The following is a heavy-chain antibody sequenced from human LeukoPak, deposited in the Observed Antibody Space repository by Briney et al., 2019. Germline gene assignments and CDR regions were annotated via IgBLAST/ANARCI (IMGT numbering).Heavy chain of an antibody. J-gene: IGHJ4*02. V-gene: IGHV3-64*01. D-gene: IGHD4-17*01. CDR2: ISSNGGST. Sequence: GGSLRLSCAASGFTFSSYAMHWVRQAPGKGLEYVSAISSNGGSTYYANSVKGRFTISRDNSKNTLYLQMGSLRAEDMAVYYCARDLQVFSYGDLLRPNFDYWGQGTLVTVSS. CDR1: GFTFSSYA. CDR3: ARDLQVFSYGDLLRPNFDY.